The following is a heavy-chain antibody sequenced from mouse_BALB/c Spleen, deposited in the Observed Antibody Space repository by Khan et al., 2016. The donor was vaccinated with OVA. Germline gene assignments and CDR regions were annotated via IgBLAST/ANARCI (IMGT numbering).Heavy chain of an antibody. J-gene: IGHJ2*01. Sequence: EVQLVESRPGLVKPSQSLSLPCTVTGYSITSGYGWNWIRQFPGNKLEWMGHISYRGSTNYNQSLKSRIYTTPDTSQNQFFQQLNSVTTEYTATYYCARATRIKYWGQGTTLTVSS. V-gene: IGHV3-2*02. CDR1: GYSITSGYG. CDR3: ARATRIKY. CDR2: ISYRGST. D-gene: IGHD2-13*01.